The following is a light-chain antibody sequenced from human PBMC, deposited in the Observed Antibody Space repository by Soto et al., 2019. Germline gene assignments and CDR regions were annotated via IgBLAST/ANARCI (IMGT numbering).Light chain of an antibody. J-gene: IGLJ2*01. V-gene: IGLV1-44*01. CDR2: SND. CDR3: AAWDDSLNGLVV. CDR1: NSNIGSNT. Sequence: QSVLTQPPSASGTPGQRVTISCSGSNSNIGSNTANWYQQLPGTAPQLLIYSNDQRPSGVPDRFSGSKSGTSASLAISGLQSEDEADYYCAAWDDSLNGLVVFGGGTKLTVL.